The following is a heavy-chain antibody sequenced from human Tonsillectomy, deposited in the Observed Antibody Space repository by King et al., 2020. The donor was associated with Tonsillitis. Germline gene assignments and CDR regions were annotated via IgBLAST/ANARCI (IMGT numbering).Heavy chain of an antibody. CDR2: ISGSGGST. Sequence: VQLVESGGGLVQPGGSLRLSCAASGFPFNNYAMSWVRQPPGKGLEWVSAISGSGGSTYSADSVKGRFTISRDNSKNTQYLQMNSLRVEDTAVYYCAKELGDEVGDGFDIWGQGTMVTVSS. CDR1: GFPFNNYA. CDR3: AKELGDEVGDGFDI. J-gene: IGHJ3*02. V-gene: IGHV3-23*04. D-gene: IGHD1-26*01.